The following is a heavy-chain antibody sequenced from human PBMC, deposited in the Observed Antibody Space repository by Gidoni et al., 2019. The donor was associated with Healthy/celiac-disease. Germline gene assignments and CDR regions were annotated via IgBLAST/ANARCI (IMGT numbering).Heavy chain of an antibody. CDR2: INPNSGGT. Sequence: QVQLVQSGAEVKKPGASVQVSCKASGYTFTGYYMHWVRQAPGQGLEWMGWINPNSGGTNYAQKFQGRVTMTRDTSISTAYMELSRLRSDDTAVYYCAREGGYCSGGSCYALDYWGQGTLVTVSS. CDR1: GYTFTGYY. CDR3: AREGGYCSGGSCYALDY. J-gene: IGHJ4*02. V-gene: IGHV1-2*02. D-gene: IGHD2-15*01.